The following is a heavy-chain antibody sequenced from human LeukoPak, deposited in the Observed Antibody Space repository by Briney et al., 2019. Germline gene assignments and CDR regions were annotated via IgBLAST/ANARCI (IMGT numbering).Heavy chain of an antibody. D-gene: IGHD3-10*01. J-gene: IGHJ4*02. Sequence: SGGSLRLSCAASGFTFSSYSMTWVRQAPGKGLEWVPSISSSSSYIYYADSVKGRFTISRDNAKNSLYLQMNSLRAEDTAVYYCARVESLWFGEEGGVDYWGQGTLVTVSS. CDR1: GFTFSSYS. V-gene: IGHV3-21*04. CDR3: ARVESLWFGEEGGVDY. CDR2: ISSSSSYI.